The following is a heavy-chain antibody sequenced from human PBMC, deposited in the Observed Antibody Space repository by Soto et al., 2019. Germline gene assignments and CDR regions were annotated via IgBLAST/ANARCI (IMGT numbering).Heavy chain of an antibody. V-gene: IGHV4-59*01. CDR3: ARELGPLDY. J-gene: IGHJ4*02. CDR2: IYYSGST. Sequence: QVQLQESGPGLVKPSETLSLTCTVSGGSINSYHWSWIRQPPGKGLEWIGYIYYSGSTNYNPSLKSRVTISVDTSKNQFSLKMRSVTAADTAVYYCARELGPLDYWGQGTLVTVSS. CDR1: GGSINSYH.